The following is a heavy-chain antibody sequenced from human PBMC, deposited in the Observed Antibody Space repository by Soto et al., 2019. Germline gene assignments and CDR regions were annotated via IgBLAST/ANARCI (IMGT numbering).Heavy chain of an antibody. Sequence: QVQLVESGGGVVQPGRSLRLSCAASGFTFSYYAMHWVRQAPGKGLEWVAVISYDGSDKYYADSVKGRFTISRDNSRNTLNLEMNSLRADDTAVYYCAKGLGELSPESYDYWGQGTLMTVSS. CDR1: GFTFSYYA. D-gene: IGHD3-16*02. CDR2: ISYDGSDK. CDR3: AKGLGELSPESYDY. V-gene: IGHV3-30*18. J-gene: IGHJ4*02.